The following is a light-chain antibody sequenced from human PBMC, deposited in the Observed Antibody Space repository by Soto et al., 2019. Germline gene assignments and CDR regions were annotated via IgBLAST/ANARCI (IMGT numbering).Light chain of an antibody. CDR3: CSYAGSYTFP. CDR2: DVS. J-gene: IGLJ1*01. Sequence: QSVLTQLRSVSGSPGQSVTISCTGTSSDVGGYNYVSWYQQHPGKAPKLMIYDVSKRPSGVPDRFSGSKSGNTASLTISGLQAEDEADYYCCSYAGSYTFPFGTGAKV. CDR1: SSDVGGYNY. V-gene: IGLV2-11*01.